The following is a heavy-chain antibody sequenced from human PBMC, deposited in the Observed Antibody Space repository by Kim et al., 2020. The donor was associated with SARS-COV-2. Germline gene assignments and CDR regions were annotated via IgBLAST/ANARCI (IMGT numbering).Heavy chain of an antibody. Sequence: GGSLRLSCAASGFSFSTYWMTWVRQAPGEGLEWVANIKQDGIVKNYVDSVKGRFTISRDNAQSSVHLQMNSLRAEDTAIYYCASTASVSYLGQGTLVTVS. D-gene: IGHD5-18*01. CDR2: IKQDGIVK. J-gene: IGHJ4*02. V-gene: IGHV3-7*01. CDR3: ASTASVSY. CDR1: GFSFSTYW.